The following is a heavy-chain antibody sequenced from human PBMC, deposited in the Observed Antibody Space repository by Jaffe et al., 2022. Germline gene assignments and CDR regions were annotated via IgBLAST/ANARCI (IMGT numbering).Heavy chain of an antibody. CDR1: GGSISSDYYY. CDR3: ARFQVATVSAFDI. Sequence: QVQLQESGPGLVKPSQTLSLTCTVSGGSISSDYYYWIWIRQPAGKGLEWIGRIDASGSTNYNPSLKSRVTMSVDTSKNQLSLMLSSVTAADTAVYYCARFQVATVSAFDIWGQGTMVTVSS. D-gene: IGHD5-12*01. V-gene: IGHV4-61*02. J-gene: IGHJ3*02. CDR2: IDASGST.